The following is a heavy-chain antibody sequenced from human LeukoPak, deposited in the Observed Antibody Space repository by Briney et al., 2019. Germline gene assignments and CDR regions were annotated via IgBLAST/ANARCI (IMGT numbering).Heavy chain of an antibody. CDR2: ISYDGSNK. Sequence: GGSLRLSCAASGFTFSSYAMHWVRQAPGKGLEWVAVISYDGSNKYYADSVKGRFTISRDNSKNTLYLQMNSLRAEDTAVYYCARDRFVAATIRNWYFDLWGRGTLVTVSS. V-gene: IGHV3-30-3*01. CDR3: ARDRFVAATIRNWYFDL. D-gene: IGHD5-12*01. CDR1: GFTFSSYA. J-gene: IGHJ2*01.